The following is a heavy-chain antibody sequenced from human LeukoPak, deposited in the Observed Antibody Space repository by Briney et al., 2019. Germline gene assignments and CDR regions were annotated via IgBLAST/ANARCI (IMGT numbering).Heavy chain of an antibody. J-gene: IGHJ5*02. Sequence: PSETLSLTCTVSGGSISTYFWSWIRQPPGKGLEWIGYIYYSGSTNYNPSLKSRVTMSVDTSKNQFSLKLSSVTAADTAVYYCARAVGYNWNYLWYNWFDPWGQGTLVTVSS. D-gene: IGHD1-7*01. V-gene: IGHV4-59*12. CDR3: ARAVGYNWNYLWYNWFDP. CDR2: IYYSGST. CDR1: GGSISTYF.